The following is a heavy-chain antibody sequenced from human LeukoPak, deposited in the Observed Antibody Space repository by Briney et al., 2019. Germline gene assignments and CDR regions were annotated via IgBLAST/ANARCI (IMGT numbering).Heavy chain of an antibody. CDR1: GFTVSSNY. CDR2: IYSGGST. J-gene: IGHJ2*01. Sequence: GGSLRLSCAASGFTVSSNYMSWVRQAPGKGLEWVSVIYSGGSTYYADSVKGRFTISRDSSKNTLYLQMNSLRAEDTAVYYCARGSSSGLVWYFDLWGRGTLVTVSS. CDR3: ARGSSSGLVWYFDL. D-gene: IGHD6-19*01. V-gene: IGHV3-53*01.